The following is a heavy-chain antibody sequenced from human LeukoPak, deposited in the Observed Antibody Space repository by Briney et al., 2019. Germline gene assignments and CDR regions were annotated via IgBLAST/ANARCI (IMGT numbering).Heavy chain of an antibody. CDR1: GYSFTTYW. V-gene: IGHV5-10-1*01. Sequence: GESLKISCKGSGYSFTTYWISWVRQMPGKGLEWMGRIDPSNSYTNYSPSFQGHVTILTDKSISTAYLQWSSLKASDTAMYYCARGYCTGGSCLDDYWGQGTLVTVSS. D-gene: IGHD2-15*01. CDR2: IDPSNSYT. J-gene: IGHJ4*02. CDR3: ARGYCTGGSCLDDY.